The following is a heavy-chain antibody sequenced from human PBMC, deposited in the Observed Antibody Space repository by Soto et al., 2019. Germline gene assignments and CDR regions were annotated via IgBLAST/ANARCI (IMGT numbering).Heavy chain of an antibody. D-gene: IGHD3-22*01. J-gene: IGHJ4*02. V-gene: IGHV3-33*01. Sequence: QVQLVESGGGVVQPGRSLRLSCAASGFTFSSYGMHWVRQAPGKGLEWVAVIWYDGSNKYYADSVKGRFTISRDNSKNTLYMQMNSLRAEDTDVYYCARESTPDSSGYYSDYWGQGTLVTVSS. CDR2: IWYDGSNK. CDR3: ARESTPDSSGYYSDY. CDR1: GFTFSSYG.